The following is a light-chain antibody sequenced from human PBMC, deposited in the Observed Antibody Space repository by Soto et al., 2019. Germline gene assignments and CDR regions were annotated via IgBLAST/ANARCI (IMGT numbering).Light chain of an antibody. CDR1: QGISSA. CDR3: QQYYSYPLT. J-gene: IGKJ1*01. V-gene: IGKV1-13*02. Sequence: AIQLTQSPSSLSASVGDRVTITCRASQGISSALAWYQQKPGKAPKLLIYDASSLESGVPSRFSGSGSGTDFTLTISCLQSEDFATYYCQQYYSYPLTFGQGTKVDIK. CDR2: DAS.